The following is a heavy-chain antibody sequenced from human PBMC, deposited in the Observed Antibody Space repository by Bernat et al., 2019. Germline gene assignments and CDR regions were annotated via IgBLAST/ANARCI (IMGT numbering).Heavy chain of an antibody. CDR2: IYPGDSET. J-gene: IGHJ5*02. CDR3: ARRYCSGGTCPNNWFDP. Sequence: EVQLVQSGAAVKKPGESLKISCKASGYSFTNYWLGWVRQMPGKGLEWMGIIYPGDSETRYSPSFQGPVTISADKSISTAYLQWSSLKASDTAMYYCARRYCSGGTCPNNWFDPWGQGTLVTVSS. D-gene: IGHD2-15*01. CDR1: GYSFTNYW. V-gene: IGHV5-51*01.